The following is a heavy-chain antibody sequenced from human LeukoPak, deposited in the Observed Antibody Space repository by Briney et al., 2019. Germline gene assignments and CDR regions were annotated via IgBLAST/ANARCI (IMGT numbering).Heavy chain of an antibody. CDR2: ISYDGSNK. V-gene: IGHV3-30-3*01. CDR1: GFTFSSYA. Sequence: GRSLRLSCAASGFTFSSYAMPWVRQAPGKGLEWVAVISYDGSNKYYADSVKGRFTISRDNSKNTLYLQMNSLRAEDTAVYYCARDSGSFEGEWLFDYWGQGTLVTVSS. J-gene: IGHJ4*02. D-gene: IGHD3-3*01. CDR3: ARDSGSFEGEWLFDY.